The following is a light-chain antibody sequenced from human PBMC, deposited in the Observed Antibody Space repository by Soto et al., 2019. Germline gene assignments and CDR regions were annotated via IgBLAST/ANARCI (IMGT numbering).Light chain of an antibody. Sequence: ENVLTQSPGTLSLSPGERATLSCRASQSVSSSYLARYQQKPGQAPRLLIYGASSRATGIPDRFSGSGSGTDFTLTISRLEPEDFAVYYCQDYGSSRTFGQGTKVEIK. J-gene: IGKJ1*01. V-gene: IGKV3-20*01. CDR1: QSVSSSY. CDR2: GAS. CDR3: QDYGSSRT.